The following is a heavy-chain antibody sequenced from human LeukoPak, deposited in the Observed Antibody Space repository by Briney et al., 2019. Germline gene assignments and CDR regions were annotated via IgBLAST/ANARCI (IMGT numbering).Heavy chain of an antibody. CDR2: IRSKAYGGTT. D-gene: IGHD6-13*01. J-gene: IGHJ4*02. CDR1: GGSFSGYY. V-gene: IGHV3-49*03. Sequence: LSLTCAVYGGSFSGYYWSWFRQAPGKGLEWVGFIRSKAYGGTTEYAASVKGRFTISRDDSKSIAYLQMNSLKTEDTAVYYCTRGGIAAAGTGGPVDYWGQGTLVTVSS. CDR3: TRGGIAAAGTGGPVDY.